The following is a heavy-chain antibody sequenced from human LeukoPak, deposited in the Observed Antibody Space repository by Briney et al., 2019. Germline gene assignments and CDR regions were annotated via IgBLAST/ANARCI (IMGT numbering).Heavy chain of an antibody. V-gene: IGHV3-9*01. J-gene: IGHJ4*02. Sequence: GGSLRLSCAGSGFIFNNYAMHWVRQPPGKGLEWVSGISWDSGTIDYADSVRGRFTISRDNAKNSLYLQMDSLRVEDTAFYYCAKDNRRHYTSGPNPDSLHWGQGALVTVSS. CDR2: ISWDSGTI. CDR3: AKDNRRHYTSGPNPDSLH. D-gene: IGHD6-19*01. CDR1: GFIFNNYA.